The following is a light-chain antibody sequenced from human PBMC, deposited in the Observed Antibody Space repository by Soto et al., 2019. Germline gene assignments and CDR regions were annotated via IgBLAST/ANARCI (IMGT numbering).Light chain of an antibody. CDR3: QQYNSYSLT. V-gene: IGKV1-5*03. CDR1: HSISTW. Sequence: IQMTQSPSTVSASVGDRVTITCRASHSISTWLALYQHKQGTAHTLLIYNASSLESGIPSRSSGSGSGTELNLTISSMQPDDFATYYCQQYNSYSLTFGQRTNVDIK. J-gene: IGKJ1*01. CDR2: NAS.